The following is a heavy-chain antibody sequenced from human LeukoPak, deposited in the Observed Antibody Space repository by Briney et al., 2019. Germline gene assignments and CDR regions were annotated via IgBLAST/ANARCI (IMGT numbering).Heavy chain of an antibody. D-gene: IGHD1-7*01. J-gene: IGHJ4*02. V-gene: IGHV3-7*02. CDR2: IKQDGSEK. CDR1: GFTFSSYW. CDR3: ARARAITGTTSFDY. Sequence: GGSLRLSCAASGFTFSSYWMSWVCQTPGKGLEWVANIKQDGSEKYYVDSVKGRFTISRDNVKDSLYLQMNSLRAEDTAVYYCARARAITGTTSFDYWGQGTLVTVSS.